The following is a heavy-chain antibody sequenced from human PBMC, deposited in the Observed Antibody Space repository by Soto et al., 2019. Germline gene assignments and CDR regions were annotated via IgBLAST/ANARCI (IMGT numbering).Heavy chain of an antibody. Sequence: LEILSLTCTVSGGSIISYYWSWIRQPPGKGLEWIGYIYYSGSTNYNPSLKSRVTISVDTSKNQFSLKLSSVTAADTAVYYCARGYSSSWYFDYWGQGTLVTVSS. CDR2: IYYSGST. CDR3: ARGYSSSWYFDY. J-gene: IGHJ4*02. CDR1: GGSIISYY. V-gene: IGHV4-59*01. D-gene: IGHD6-13*01.